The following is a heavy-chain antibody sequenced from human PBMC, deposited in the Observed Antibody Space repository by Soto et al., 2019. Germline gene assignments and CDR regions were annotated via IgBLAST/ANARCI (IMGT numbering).Heavy chain of an antibody. Sequence: QVQLVQSGAEVKKPGASVKVSCKASGYTFTSYGISWVRQAPGQGLEWMGWISAYNGNTNYAQKLQGRVTMTTDTHTSTAYMELRSMRSDDTAVYYCARDALRLSPVGRPGDYWGQGTLVTVSS. CDR2: ISAYNGNT. V-gene: IGHV1-18*04. D-gene: IGHD1-26*01. CDR1: GYTFTSYG. CDR3: ARDALRLSPVGRPGDY. J-gene: IGHJ4*02.